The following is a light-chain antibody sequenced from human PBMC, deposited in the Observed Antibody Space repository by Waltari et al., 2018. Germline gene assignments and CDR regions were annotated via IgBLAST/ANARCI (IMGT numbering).Light chain of an antibody. J-gene: IGKJ2*01. CDR2: GAS. V-gene: IGKV3-20*01. Sequence: EVVLTQSPGTLSLSPGEKATLSCRASQSLTKRYLAWYQQKPGQPPKPRIYGASSRAAGIPDRFSGSGSGTDFSLTINRLEPDDSAVYYCQQYGSSILYTFGQGTKLEIK. CDR1: QSLTKRY. CDR3: QQYGSSILYT.